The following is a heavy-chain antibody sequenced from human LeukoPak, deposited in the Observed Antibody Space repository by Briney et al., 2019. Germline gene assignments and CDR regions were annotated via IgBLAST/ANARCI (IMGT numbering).Heavy chain of an antibody. J-gene: IGHJ6*03. D-gene: IGHD2-15*01. CDR2: ISSSSSYI. CDR3: AKVMPPGRIRFYSYYMDV. CDR1: GFTFSDYY. V-gene: IGHV3-11*06. Sequence: GGSLRLSCAASGFTFSDYYMSWIRQAPGKGLEWVSSISSSSSYIYYADSVKGRFTISRDNAKNSLYLQMNSLRAEDTAVYYCAKVMPPGRIRFYSYYMDVWGKGTTVSVS.